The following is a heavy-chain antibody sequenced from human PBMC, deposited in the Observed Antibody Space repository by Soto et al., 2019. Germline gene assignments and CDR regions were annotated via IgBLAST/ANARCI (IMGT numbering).Heavy chain of an antibody. CDR2: ISGSGGST. J-gene: IGHJ6*02. Sequence: GGSLRLSCAASGFTFSSYSMSWVRQAPGKGLEWVTAISGSGGSTYYASSVKGRFTISRENSKNTLYLQMNSLRAEDTAVYYCAKDLVVGATTWMDVWGQGTTVTVSS. V-gene: IGHV3-23*01. CDR3: AKDLVVGATTWMDV. CDR1: GFTFSSYS. D-gene: IGHD1-26*01.